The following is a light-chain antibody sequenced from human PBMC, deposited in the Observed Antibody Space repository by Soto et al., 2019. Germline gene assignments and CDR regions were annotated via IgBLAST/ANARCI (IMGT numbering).Light chain of an antibody. J-gene: IGLJ1*01. CDR1: SSDVGGYNY. Sequence: QSALSQPPSASGSPGQSVTISCTGTSSDVGGYNYVSWYQHHPGKAPKFLIYEVSKRPSGVPHRFSGSKSRNTASLTVSRLQAEDEADYYCSSYTGSNREVFGTGNKVTVL. CDR3: SSYTGSNREV. CDR2: EVS. V-gene: IGLV2-8*01.